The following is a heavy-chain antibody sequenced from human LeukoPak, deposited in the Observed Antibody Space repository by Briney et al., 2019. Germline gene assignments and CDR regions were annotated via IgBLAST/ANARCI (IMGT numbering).Heavy chain of an antibody. J-gene: IGHJ4*02. CDR3: AREREVQYLFDY. V-gene: IGHV3-21*01. Sequence: GGSLRLSCAASGFTFKTYTMHWVRQAPGMGLEWVSSISSSSSYIFYADSVKGRFTISRDNAKNSLYLQMSSLRAEDTAVYYCAREREVQYLFDYWGQGTLVTVSS. CDR1: GFTFKTYT. CDR2: ISSSSSYI. D-gene: IGHD2-2*01.